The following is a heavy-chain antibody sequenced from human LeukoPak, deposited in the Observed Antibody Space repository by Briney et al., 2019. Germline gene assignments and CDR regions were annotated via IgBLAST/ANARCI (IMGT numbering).Heavy chain of an antibody. V-gene: IGHV1-69*04. D-gene: IGHD6-13*01. J-gene: IGHJ6*02. CDR1: GGTFSSYA. CDR2: IIPILGIA. CDR3: ARDSAALAAAGASAYYYYGMDV. Sequence: ASVKVSCKASGGTFSSYAISWVRQAPGQGLEWMGRIIPILGIANYAQKFQGRVTITADKSTSTAYMELSSLRSEDTAVYYCARDSAALAAAGASAYYYYGMDVWGQGTTVTVSS.